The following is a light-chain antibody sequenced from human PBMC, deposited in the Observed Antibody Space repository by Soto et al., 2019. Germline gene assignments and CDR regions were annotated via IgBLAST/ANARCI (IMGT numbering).Light chain of an antibody. V-gene: IGKV1-33*01. Sequence: DIQMTQSPSSLSAFVGDRVTVTCQASQGISKSLNWYQQKPGKAPQLLIYDAFHLETGVPSRFSGSGSGTHFTFTISSLQPEDFATYYCQQYENLPFTFGQGTNLEIK. CDR3: QQYENLPFT. CDR1: QGISKS. CDR2: DAF. J-gene: IGKJ2*01.